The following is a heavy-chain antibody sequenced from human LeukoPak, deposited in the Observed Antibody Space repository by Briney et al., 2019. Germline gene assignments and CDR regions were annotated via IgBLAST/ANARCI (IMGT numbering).Heavy chain of an antibody. CDR2: AYFNGIT. Sequence: PSETLSLTCTVSGVSLTRHFVSWIRQSPGQGLEWIGYAYFNGITNYNPSLKSRVTISVDTSKNQFSLRLSSVTAADTAVYYCARDEGSPGALDHWGQGTLVTVSS. CDR3: ARDEGSPGALDH. V-gene: IGHV4-59*11. D-gene: IGHD3-10*01. CDR1: GVSLTRHF. J-gene: IGHJ4*02.